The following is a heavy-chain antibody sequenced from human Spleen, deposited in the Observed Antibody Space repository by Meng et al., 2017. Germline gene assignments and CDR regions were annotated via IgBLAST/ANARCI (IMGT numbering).Heavy chain of an antibody. Sequence: GESLKISCAASGFTFSSYAMHWVRQAPGKGLEWVAVISYDGSNKYYADSVKGRFTISRDNSKNTLYLQMNSLRDDDAAVYYCARLSGWFGIDVWGQGTTVTVSS. CDR2: ISYDGSNK. V-gene: IGHV3-30*04. CDR3: ARLSGWFGIDV. D-gene: IGHD6-19*01. CDR1: GFTFSSYA. J-gene: IGHJ6*02.